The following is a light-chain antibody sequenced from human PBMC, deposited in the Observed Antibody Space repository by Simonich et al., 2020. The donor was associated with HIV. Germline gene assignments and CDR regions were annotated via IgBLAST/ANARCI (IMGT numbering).Light chain of an antibody. CDR2: WAS. CDR1: QNIFNSSNNKNS. CDR3: QQYDNWPLT. Sequence: DIVMTQSPDSLAVSLGERATINCKSSQNIFNSSNNKNSLAWYQQKPGQPPKLLIYWASTRKSGVPDRFSGSGSGTDFTLTISSLQAEDVAVYYCQQYDNWPLTFGGGTKVEIK. V-gene: IGKV4-1*01. J-gene: IGKJ4*01.